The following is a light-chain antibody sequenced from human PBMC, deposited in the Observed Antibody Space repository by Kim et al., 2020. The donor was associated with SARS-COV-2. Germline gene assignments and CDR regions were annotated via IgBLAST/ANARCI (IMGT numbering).Light chain of an antibody. CDR3: ISLDTNHNVI. CDR1: SLRSYY. Sequence: SSELTQDPAVSVALGQTVRITCQGDSLRSYYATWYQQKAGQAPMLVIYGKNNRPSEIPDRSSGSSSGNTASLTITGAQAADEADYYCISLDTNHNVIFGG. CDR2: GKN. V-gene: IGLV3-19*01. J-gene: IGLJ2*01.